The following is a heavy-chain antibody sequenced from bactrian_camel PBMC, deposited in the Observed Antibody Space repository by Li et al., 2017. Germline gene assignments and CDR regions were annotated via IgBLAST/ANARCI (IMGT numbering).Heavy chain of an antibody. J-gene: IGHJ4*01. CDR2: IDRGGVT. CDR1: GCSAKPDYC. D-gene: IGHD8*01. V-gene: IGHV3S9*01. Sequence: QVQLVESGGGSVQAGGSLTLSCAASGCSAKPDYCMGWFRQVPGKGREGVARIDRGGVTDYVDSVKGRFTISRDNVKNTVHLQMHSLKLEDTAMYYCAGRTNLLGCTLEPRLYDYWGQGTQVTVS. CDR3: AGRTNLLGCTLEPRLYDY.